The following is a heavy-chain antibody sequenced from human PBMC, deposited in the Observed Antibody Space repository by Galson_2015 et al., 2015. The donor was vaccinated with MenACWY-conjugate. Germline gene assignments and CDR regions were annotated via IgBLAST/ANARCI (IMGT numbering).Heavy chain of an antibody. CDR3: TRAKEQWLSKTFDV. Sequence: SLRLSCAASGFTFNTHWMGWVRQAPGAGLQWVANIKHDGSGTYYVDSVKGRFTISRDNARNSLYLHMNNLRAEDTAVYYCTRAKEQWLSKTFDVWGQGTMVTVSP. D-gene: IGHD6-19*01. CDR1: GFTFNTHW. J-gene: IGHJ3*01. V-gene: IGHV3-7*01. CDR2: IKHDGSGT.